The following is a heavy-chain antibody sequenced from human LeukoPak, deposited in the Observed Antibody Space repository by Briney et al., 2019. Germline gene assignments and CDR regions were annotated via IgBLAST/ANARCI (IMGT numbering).Heavy chain of an antibody. CDR1: GGSVSSGTYY. V-gene: IGHV4-61*02. Sequence: SETLSLTCTVSGGSVSSGTYYWNWIRQPAGKGLEWIGRIYTSGSTNHNPSLKSRVTMSLDTSKNQFSLKLSSVTAADTAVYYCARGGVATWENWFDPWGQGTLVTVSS. CDR2: IYTSGST. J-gene: IGHJ5*02. CDR3: ARGGVATWENWFDP. D-gene: IGHD6-13*01.